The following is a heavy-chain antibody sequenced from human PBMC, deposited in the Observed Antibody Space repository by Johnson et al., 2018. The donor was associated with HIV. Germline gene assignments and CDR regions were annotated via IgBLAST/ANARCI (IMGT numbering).Heavy chain of an antibody. V-gene: IGHV3-30*04. CDR2: ISYDGSNK. Sequence: QVKLVESGGGVVQPGRSLRLSCAASVFTFSSYAMHWVRQAPGKGLEWVAVISYDGSNKYFTDSVRGRFTISRDNSRNTLFLQMNSLRAEDTGVYYCVRRFYDSSAFDIWGQGTLVTVSS. CDR1: VFTFSSYA. J-gene: IGHJ3*02. D-gene: IGHD3-22*01. CDR3: VRRFYDSSAFDI.